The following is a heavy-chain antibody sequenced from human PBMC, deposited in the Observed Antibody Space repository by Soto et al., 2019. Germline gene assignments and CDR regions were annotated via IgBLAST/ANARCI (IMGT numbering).Heavy chain of an antibody. Sequence: SATLSLTCAVSGGSFSGYYWSWIRQPPGKGLEWIGEINHSGSTNYNPSLKSRVTISVDTSKNQFSLKLSSVTAADTAVYYCARRVGYGYYYCYMDVWGKGTTVTVSS. CDR1: GGSFSGYY. CDR2: INHSGST. V-gene: IGHV4-34*01. CDR3: ARRVGYGYYYCYMDV. D-gene: IGHD5-12*01. J-gene: IGHJ6*03.